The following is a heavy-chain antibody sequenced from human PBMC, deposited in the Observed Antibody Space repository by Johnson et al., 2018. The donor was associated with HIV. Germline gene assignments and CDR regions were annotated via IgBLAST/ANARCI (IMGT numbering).Heavy chain of an antibody. Sequence: VQLVESWGGVVQPGRSLRLSCAASGFTFDDYGMSWVRQAPGKGLEWVSGISWNSGSIGYADSVKGRFTISRDNAKNSLYLQMNSLRAEDGAVYYCAVLCSGCADAFDVWGQGTMVTVSS. CDR3: AVLCSGCADAFDV. V-gene: IGHV3-20*04. CDR2: ISWNSGSI. CDR1: GFTFDDYG. D-gene: IGHD3-10*01. J-gene: IGHJ3*01.